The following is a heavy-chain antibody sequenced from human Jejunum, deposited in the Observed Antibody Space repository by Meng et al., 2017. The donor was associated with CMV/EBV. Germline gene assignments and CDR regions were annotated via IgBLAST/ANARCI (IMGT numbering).Heavy chain of an antibody. V-gene: IGHV4-31*02. CDR2: VYYSGST. Sequence: NGDYYWTWIRQYPGEGLEWIGYVYYSGSTYYNPSLKSRVAMSVDTSKNQFSLTLNYVTAADTAVYYCARRGSVIIASGAPAFYFDLWGRGTLVTVSS. D-gene: IGHD3-10*01. J-gene: IGHJ4*02. CDR1: NGDYY. CDR3: ARRGSVIIASGAPAFYFDL.